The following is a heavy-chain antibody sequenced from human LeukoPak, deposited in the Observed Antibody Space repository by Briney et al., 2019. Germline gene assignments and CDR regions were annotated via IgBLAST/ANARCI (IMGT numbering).Heavy chain of an antibody. CDR2: ISAYNGNT. J-gene: IGHJ6*03. CDR1: GYTFTSYG. CDR3: ATSTPLTTSYYYYYMDV. D-gene: IGHD3-22*01. V-gene: IGHV1-18*01. Sequence: GASVKVSCKASGYTFTSYGISWVRRAPGQGLEWMGWISAYNGNTNYAQKLQGRVTMTTDTSTSTAYMELRSLRSDDTAVYYCATSTPLTTSYYYYYMDVWGKGTTVTVSS.